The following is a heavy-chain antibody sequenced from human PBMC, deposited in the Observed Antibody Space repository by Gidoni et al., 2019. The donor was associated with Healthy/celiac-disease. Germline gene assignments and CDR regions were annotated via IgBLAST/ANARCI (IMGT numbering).Heavy chain of an antibody. V-gene: IGHV4-34*01. CDR1: GGSFSGYY. Sequence: QVQLQQWGAGLLKPSETLSLTCAVYGGSFSGYYWSWIRQPPEKGLEWIGEINHSGSTNYNPSLKSRVTISVDTSKNQFSLKLSSVTAADTAVYYCARDLFSGSYNYWGQGTLVTVSS. CDR3: ARDLFSGSYNY. J-gene: IGHJ4*02. CDR2: INHSGST. D-gene: IGHD1-26*01.